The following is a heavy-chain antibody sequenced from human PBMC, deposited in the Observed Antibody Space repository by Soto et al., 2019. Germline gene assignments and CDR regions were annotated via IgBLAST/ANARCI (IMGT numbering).Heavy chain of an antibody. CDR3: ARPYYYYYGMDV. J-gene: IGHJ6*02. Sequence: PSDTLSLTCTFSGVSIRSSIYYWGWNRQPPGKGLEWIGSIYYSGSTYYNPSLKSRVTISVDTSKNQFSLKLSSVTAADTAVYYCARPYYYYYGMDVWGQGTTVTVSS. CDR2: IYYSGST. V-gene: IGHV4-39*01. CDR1: GVSIRSSIYY.